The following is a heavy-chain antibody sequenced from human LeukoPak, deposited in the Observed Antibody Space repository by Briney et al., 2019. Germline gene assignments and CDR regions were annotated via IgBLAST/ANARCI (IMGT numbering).Heavy chain of an antibody. CDR2: ISWNSGNI. CDR1: GFTFDDYA. CDR3: AKGGAATISYYFDY. D-gene: IGHD5-24*01. J-gene: IGHJ4*02. Sequence: GGSLRLSCAASGFTFDDYAMHWVRQAPGKGLEWVSGISWNSGNIGYVDFVRGRFTISRDNSKNTLYLQMNSLRAEDTAVYYCAKGGAATISYYFDYWGQGTLVTVSS. V-gene: IGHV3-9*01.